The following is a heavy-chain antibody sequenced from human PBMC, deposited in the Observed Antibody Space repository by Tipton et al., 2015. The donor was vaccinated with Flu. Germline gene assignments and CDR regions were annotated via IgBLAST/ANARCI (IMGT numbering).Heavy chain of an antibody. CDR2: MYTSGST. CDR3: ARIRWEMSTVITDWYFDL. Sequence: LRLSCTVSGGSLSSYFWSWIRQPAGKGLEWIGRMYTSGSTNYNPSLKSRVTISVDTSRNQFYLKLSSVTAADTAVYYCARIRWEMSTVITDWYFDLWGRGTLVTVSS. D-gene: IGHD4-11*01. CDR1: GGSLSSYF. V-gene: IGHV4-4*07. J-gene: IGHJ2*01.